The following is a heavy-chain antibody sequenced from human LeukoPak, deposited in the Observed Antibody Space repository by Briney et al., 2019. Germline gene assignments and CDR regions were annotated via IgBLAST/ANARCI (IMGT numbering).Heavy chain of an antibody. CDR3: SRGNPTTANDY. D-gene: IGHD4-17*01. CDR2: INTDGSST. CDR1: EFTFSSYW. J-gene: IGHJ4*02. V-gene: IGHV3-74*01. Sequence: GGSLRLSCAASEFTFSSYWMHWDRQAPGKGLAWVSRINTDGSSTTYADSVKGRFTISRDNAKNTLYLQMNSLRADDTAVYYCSRGNPTTANDYWGQGTLVTVSS.